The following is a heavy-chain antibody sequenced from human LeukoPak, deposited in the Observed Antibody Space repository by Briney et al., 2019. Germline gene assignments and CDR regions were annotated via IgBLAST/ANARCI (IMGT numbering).Heavy chain of an antibody. CDR3: ARQTGSGLFILP. CDR1: GDSISTSSYY. Sequence: SETLSLTCTVSGDSISTSSYYWGWIRQPPGKGLEWIGSIYYTGNTYYNASLKSQVSISIDTSKNQFSLKLTSVTAADTAVYYCARQTGSGLFILPGGQGTLVTVSS. V-gene: IGHV4-39*01. J-gene: IGHJ4*02. CDR2: IYYTGNT. D-gene: IGHD3/OR15-3a*01.